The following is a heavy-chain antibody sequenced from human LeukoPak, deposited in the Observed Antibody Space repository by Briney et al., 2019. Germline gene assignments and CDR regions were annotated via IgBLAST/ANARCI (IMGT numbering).Heavy chain of an antibody. D-gene: IGHD6-19*01. J-gene: IGHJ4*02. V-gene: IGHV4-34*01. CDR3: ARTQWLVYDY. Sequence: SETLSLTCAVYGGSFSGYYWSWIRQPPGKGLEWIGEINHSGSTNYNPSLKSRVTISVDTSKNQFSLKLSSVTAADTAVYYCARTQWLVYDYWGQGTLVTVSS. CDR2: INHSGST. CDR1: GGSFSGYY.